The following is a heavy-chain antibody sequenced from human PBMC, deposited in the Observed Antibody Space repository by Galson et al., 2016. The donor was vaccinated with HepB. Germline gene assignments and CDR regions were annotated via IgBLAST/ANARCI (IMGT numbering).Heavy chain of an antibody. CDR1: GGSISSSGYY. Sequence: SETLSLTCTVSGGSISSSGYYWAWIRQPPGKGLEWIGSIHYTASTYYNPSLKSRVTISVDTSKNQFSLKLSSVTAADTALYYCATTYCGADCSHVYAFDFWGQGTMVTVSS. J-gene: IGHJ3*01. CDR3: ATTYCGADCSHVYAFDF. V-gene: IGHV4-39*07. CDR2: IHYTAST. D-gene: IGHD2-21*01.